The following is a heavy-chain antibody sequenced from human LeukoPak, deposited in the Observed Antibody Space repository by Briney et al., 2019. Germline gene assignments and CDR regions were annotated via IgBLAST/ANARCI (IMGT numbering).Heavy chain of an antibody. V-gene: IGHV3-66*01. CDR2: IYSGGST. CDR3: ANHAGDYPTHFDY. Sequence: GGSLRLSCAASGFTVSSNYMSWVRQAPGKGLEWVSVIYSGGSTYYADSVKGRFTISRDNSKNTLYLQTNSLRAEDTAVYYCANHAGDYPTHFDYWGQGTLVTVSS. J-gene: IGHJ4*02. CDR1: GFTVSSNY. D-gene: IGHD4-17*01.